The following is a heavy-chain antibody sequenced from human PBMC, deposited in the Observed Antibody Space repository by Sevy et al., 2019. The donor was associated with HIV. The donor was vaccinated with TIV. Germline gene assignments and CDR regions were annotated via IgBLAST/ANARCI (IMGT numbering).Heavy chain of an antibody. J-gene: IGHJ3*02. Sequence: GGSLRLSCAASGFTFSSYSMNWVRQAPGKGLEWVSSISSSSSYIYYADSVKGRFTISRDNAKNSLYLQMNSLRAEDTAVYYCARVRGSGYFRAAFDIWGQRTMVTVSS. V-gene: IGHV3-21*01. CDR2: ISSSSSYI. D-gene: IGHD3-22*01. CDR3: ARVRGSGYFRAAFDI. CDR1: GFTFSSYS.